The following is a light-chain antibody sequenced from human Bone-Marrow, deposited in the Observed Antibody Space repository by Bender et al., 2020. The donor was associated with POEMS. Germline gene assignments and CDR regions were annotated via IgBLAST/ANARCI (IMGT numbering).Light chain of an antibody. J-gene: IGLJ3*02. CDR2: SSH. CDR1: SSNIGAHA. V-gene: IGLV1-44*01. CDR3: AVWDDSLNGWV. Sequence: QSVLTQPPSASGPPGQRVTISCSGGSSNIGAHAVTWYQPLPETAPKLLIYSSHRRPSEVPDRFSGSRSGTSASLAISGLQSEDEADYYCAVWDDSLNGWVFGGGTKLTVL.